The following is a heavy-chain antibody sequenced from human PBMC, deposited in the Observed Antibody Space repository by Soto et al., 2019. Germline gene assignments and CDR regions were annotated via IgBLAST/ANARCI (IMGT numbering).Heavy chain of an antibody. Sequence: SETLSLTCTVSGGSISSYYWSWIRQPPGKGLEWIGYIYYSGSTNYNPSLKSRVTISVDTSKNQFSLKLSSVTAADTAVYYCARDRQGGTSYYYYYYMDVWGKGTTVTVSS. CDR2: IYYSGST. J-gene: IGHJ6*03. D-gene: IGHD1-26*01. CDR1: GGSISSYY. V-gene: IGHV4-59*01. CDR3: ARDRQGGTSYYYYYYMDV.